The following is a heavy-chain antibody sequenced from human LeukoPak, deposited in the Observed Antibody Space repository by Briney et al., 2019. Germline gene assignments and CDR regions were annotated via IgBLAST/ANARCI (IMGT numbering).Heavy chain of an antibody. CDR3: TRFRGGYYSYYFDY. CDR2: IRGKAYGGTP. D-gene: IGHD3-3*01. CDR1: GFSFGAYL. Sequence: PGGSLRLSCTASGFSFGAYLISWVRQAPGEGLEWVGFIRGKAYGGTPEYAASVKGRFTISRDDSKSIAYLQMNSLKTEDTAVYYCTRFRGGYYSYYFDYWGQGTLVTVSS. V-gene: IGHV3-49*04. J-gene: IGHJ4*02.